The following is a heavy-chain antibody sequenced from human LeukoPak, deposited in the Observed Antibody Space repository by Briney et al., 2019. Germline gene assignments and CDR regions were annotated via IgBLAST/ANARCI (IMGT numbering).Heavy chain of an antibody. D-gene: IGHD3-16*02. CDR2: IYYSGST. CDR1: GGSISSGGYY. Sequence: SQTLSLTCTVSGGSISSGGYYWSWIRQHPGKSLEWIGYIYYSGSTYYNPSRKSRVTISVDTSKNQFSLNLSSVTAADTAVYYCARDQMGYRHGNYYYGMDVWGQGTTVTVSS. J-gene: IGHJ6*02. V-gene: IGHV4-31*03. CDR3: ARDQMGYRHGNYYYGMDV.